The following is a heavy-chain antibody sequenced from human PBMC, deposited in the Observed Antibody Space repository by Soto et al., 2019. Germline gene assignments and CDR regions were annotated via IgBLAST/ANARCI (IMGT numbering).Heavy chain of an antibody. CDR1: GCTFSDYS. D-gene: IGHD5-12*01. CDR2: ISSSSSTI. CDR3: ARESGSGYDLDYP. Sequence: GGPLRLPYAASGCTFSDYSMNWIRQAPGKGLEWVSYISSSSSTIYYADSVKGRFTISRDNAKNSLYLQMNSLRDEDTAVYYCARESGSGYDLDYPWGQGTLVTVS. J-gene: IGHJ5*02. V-gene: IGHV3-48*02.